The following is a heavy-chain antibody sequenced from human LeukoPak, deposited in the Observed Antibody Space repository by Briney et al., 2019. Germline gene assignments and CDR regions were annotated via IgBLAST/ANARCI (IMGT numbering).Heavy chain of an antibody. CDR2: VYHTGSS. D-gene: IGHD3-10*01. CDR1: GSSITNGSY. Sequence: PSETLSLTCSVSGSSITNGSYWGWIRLSPGKGLEWIANVYHTGSSYYNPSLKSRVTISVDTSKNQFSLKLSSVTAADTAVYSCAGFTFFRGVITFDYWGQGTLVTVSS. J-gene: IGHJ4*02. V-gene: IGHV4-38-2*02. CDR3: AGFTFFRGVITFDY.